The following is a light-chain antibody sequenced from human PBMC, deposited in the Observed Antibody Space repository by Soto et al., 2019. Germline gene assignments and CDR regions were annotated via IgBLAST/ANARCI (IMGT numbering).Light chain of an antibody. V-gene: IGKV4-1*01. Sequence: DIVMTQSPDSLAVSLGESATINCKSSQIVIHTSNNKSYLAWYQQKAGQPPELLLYWASARDSGVPDRFSGSGSGTDFTLTISSLQAEDVAVYYCQQYYSTPRTFGQGTKVDIK. CDR1: QIVIHTSNNKSY. CDR3: QQYYSTPRT. J-gene: IGKJ2*01. CDR2: WAS.